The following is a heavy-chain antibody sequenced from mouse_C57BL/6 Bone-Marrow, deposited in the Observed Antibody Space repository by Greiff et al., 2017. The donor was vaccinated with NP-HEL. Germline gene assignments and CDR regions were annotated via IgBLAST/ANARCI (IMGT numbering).Heavy chain of an antibody. J-gene: IGHJ2*01. CDR1: GYTFTSYW. D-gene: IGHD2-1*01. Sequence: QVQLQQPGAELVKPGVSVKLSCKASGYTFTSYWMHWVKQRPGQGLEGMGMIHPNSGSTNYNEKLKSKANLTVDKSTSTAYMQLSSLTSEDSAVYYCAREGIFYYGNYRGFDYWGQGTTLTVSS. V-gene: IGHV1-64*01. CDR3: AREGIFYYGNYRGFDY. CDR2: IHPNSGST.